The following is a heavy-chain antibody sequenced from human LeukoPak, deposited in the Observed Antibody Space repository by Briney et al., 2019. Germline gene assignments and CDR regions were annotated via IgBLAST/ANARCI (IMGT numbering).Heavy chain of an antibody. Sequence: ASVKVSCKASGYTFTSYGISWVRQAPGQGLEWMGWISAYNGNTSYAQKLQGRVTMTTDTSTSTAYMELRSLRSDDTAVYYCARDLGGYEPYYYYGMDVWGQGTTVTVSS. J-gene: IGHJ6*02. CDR1: GYTFTSYG. V-gene: IGHV1-18*01. CDR2: ISAYNGNT. CDR3: ARDLGGYEPYYYYGMDV. D-gene: IGHD5-12*01.